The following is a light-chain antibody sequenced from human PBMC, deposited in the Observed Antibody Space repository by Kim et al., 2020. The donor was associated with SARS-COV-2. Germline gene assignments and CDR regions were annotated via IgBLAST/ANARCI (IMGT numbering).Light chain of an antibody. J-gene: IGKJ4*01. CDR1: QGIASY. Sequence: SASVGDRVTITCRASQGIASYLAWYQQKPGKAPNLLIYAASNLQSGVPSRFRGSGSGTKFTLTISSLQPEDFATYYCQQFHSPLSFGGGTKVDIK. CDR2: AAS. CDR3: QQFHSPLS. V-gene: IGKV1-9*01.